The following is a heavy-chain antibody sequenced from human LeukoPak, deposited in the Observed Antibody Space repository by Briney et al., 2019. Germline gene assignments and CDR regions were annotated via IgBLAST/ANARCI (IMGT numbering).Heavy chain of an antibody. D-gene: IGHD6-13*01. V-gene: IGHV3-33*01. CDR1: GFTFSSYV. J-gene: IGHJ3*02. Sequence: GGSLRFSCAASGFTFSSYVMHWVRQAPGKGLEWVAVIWYDGSNKYYADSVKGRFTISRDNSKNTLYLQMNSLRAEDTAVYYCASALGYSFDIWGQGTMVTVSS. CDR2: IWYDGSNK. CDR3: ASALGYSFDI.